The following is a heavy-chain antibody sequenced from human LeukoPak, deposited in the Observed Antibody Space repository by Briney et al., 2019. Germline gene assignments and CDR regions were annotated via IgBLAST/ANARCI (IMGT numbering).Heavy chain of an antibody. CDR1: GFTVSSNS. CDR2: IYSDNT. J-gene: IGHJ5*02. CDR3: ARSILWVRGVISNWFDP. Sequence: PGGSLRLSCTVSGFTVSSNSMSWVRQAPGKGLEWVSFIYSDNTHYSDSVKGRFTISRDNSKNTLYLQMNSLRAEDTAVYYCARSILWVRGVISNWFDPWGQGTLVTVSS. V-gene: IGHV3-53*01. D-gene: IGHD3-10*01.